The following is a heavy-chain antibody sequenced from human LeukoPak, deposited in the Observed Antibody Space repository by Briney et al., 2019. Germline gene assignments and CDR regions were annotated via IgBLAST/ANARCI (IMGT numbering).Heavy chain of an antibody. CDR2: ISGSGGST. CDR3: AKDRRASYNWFDP. V-gene: IGHV3-23*01. Sequence: GGSLRLSCAASGFMFSSNWMGWARQAPGRGREGFSAISGSGGSTYYADSVKGRFSISRDNSKNALYLQMNSLRAEDTAVYYCAKDRRASYNWFDPWGQGTLVTVSS. CDR1: GFMFSSNW. D-gene: IGHD6-6*01. J-gene: IGHJ5*02.